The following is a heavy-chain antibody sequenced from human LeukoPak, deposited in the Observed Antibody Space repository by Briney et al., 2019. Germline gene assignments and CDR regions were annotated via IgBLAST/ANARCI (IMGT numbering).Heavy chain of an antibody. V-gene: IGHV4-4*02. J-gene: IGHJ4*02. CDR1: GGSISSSNW. CDR3: ARAPYDFWSGYYGGLYFDY. Sequence: SETLSLTCAVSGGSISSSNWWSWVRQPPGKGLEWIGEIYHSGSTNYNPSLKSRVTISVDKSKNQFSLKLGSVTAADTAVYYCARAPYDFWSGYYGGLYFDYWGQGTLVTVSS. D-gene: IGHD3-3*01. CDR2: IYHSGST.